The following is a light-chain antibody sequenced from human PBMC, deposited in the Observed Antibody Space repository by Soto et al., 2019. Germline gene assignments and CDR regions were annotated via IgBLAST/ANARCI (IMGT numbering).Light chain of an antibody. CDR3: QQFSASPSMYT. J-gene: IGKJ2*01. CDR2: GAS. Sequence: EILLTQSPGTLSLSPGERATLSCRASQSVRSSYLAWYQQKPGQAPRLLIYGASLRATGIPDRFSGSGSGTDLTLTISRLEPEDCAVYYCQQFSASPSMYTFGQGTKLEIK. CDR1: QSVRSSY. V-gene: IGKV3-20*01.